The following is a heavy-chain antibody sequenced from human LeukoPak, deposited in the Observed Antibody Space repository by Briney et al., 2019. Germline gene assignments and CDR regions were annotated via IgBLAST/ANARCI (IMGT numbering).Heavy chain of an antibody. D-gene: IGHD4-17*01. Sequence: ASVKVSCKASGGTFSSYAISWVRQAPGQGLEWMGGIIPIFGTANYAQKFQGRVTITADESTSTAYMELSSLRSEDTAVYYCARARATVTRISSFDIWGQGTMVTVSS. J-gene: IGHJ3*02. CDR1: GGTFSSYA. CDR2: IIPIFGTA. V-gene: IGHV1-69*13. CDR3: ARARATVTRISSFDI.